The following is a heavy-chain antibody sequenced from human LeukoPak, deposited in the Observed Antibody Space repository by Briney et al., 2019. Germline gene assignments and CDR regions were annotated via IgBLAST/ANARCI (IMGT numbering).Heavy chain of an antibody. V-gene: IGHV5-51*01. J-gene: IGHJ3*02. CDR3: ARVVVIGHDAFDI. Sequence: GESLKISCKGSGYSFSSYWIGWVRQMPGKGLEWMGIIYPGDSDTRYSPSFQGQVTISADKSISTAYLQWSSLKASDTAMYYCARVVVIGHDAFDIWGQGTMVTVSS. CDR1: GYSFSSYW. D-gene: IGHD3-22*01. CDR2: IYPGDSDT.